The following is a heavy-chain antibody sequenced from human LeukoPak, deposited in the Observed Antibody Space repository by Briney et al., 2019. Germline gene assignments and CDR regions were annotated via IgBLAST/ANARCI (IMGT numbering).Heavy chain of an antibody. CDR1: GYSISSGYY. D-gene: IGHD4-17*01. Sequence: SETLSLTCTVSGYSISSGYYWGWIRQPPGKGLEWIGSIYHSGSTYYNPSLKSRVTISVDTSKNQFSPKLSSVTAADTAVYYCARSPYGPFDYWGQGTLVTVSS. CDR3: ARSPYGPFDY. CDR2: IYHSGST. J-gene: IGHJ4*02. V-gene: IGHV4-38-2*02.